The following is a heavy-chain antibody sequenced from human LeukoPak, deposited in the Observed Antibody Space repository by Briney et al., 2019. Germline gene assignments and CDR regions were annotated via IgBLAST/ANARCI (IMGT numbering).Heavy chain of an antibody. V-gene: IGHV4-30-2*01. Sequence: SETLSLTCAVSGGSISSGGYSWSWIRQPPGKGLEWIGYIYHSGSTYYNPSLKSRVTISVDRSKNQFSLKLSSVTAADTAVYFCVVNSSGYPYYGMDVWGQGTTVTVSS. CDR1: GGSISSGGYS. CDR3: VVNSSGYPYYGMDV. D-gene: IGHD3-22*01. CDR2: IYHSGST. J-gene: IGHJ6*02.